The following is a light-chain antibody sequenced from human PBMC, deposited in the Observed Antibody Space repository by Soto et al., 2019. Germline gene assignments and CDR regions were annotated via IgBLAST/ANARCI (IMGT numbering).Light chain of an antibody. CDR2: AAS. CDR1: QGISSY. V-gene: IGKV1-8*01. Sequence: AIRMTQSPSSFSASTGDRVTITCRASQGISSYLAWYQQKPGKAPKLLIYAASTLQSGVPSRFSGSGSGTDFTLTISCLQSVDFATYYCQQYYSYPQTFGPGTKVDIK. J-gene: IGKJ3*01. CDR3: QQYYSYPQT.